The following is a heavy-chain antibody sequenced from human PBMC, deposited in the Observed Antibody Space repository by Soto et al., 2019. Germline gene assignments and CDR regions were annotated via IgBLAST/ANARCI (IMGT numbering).Heavy chain of an antibody. CDR3: VRERRLFDCSGWCRNLLDH. CDR1: GFTFSASE. Sequence: EVQLVESGGGLLQPGGSLRLSCVASGFTFSASEMSWVRQAPGKGLEWLSYISSSGSTRYYADSVKGRFTISRDNARNSLFLKMSSLIAGDTAVYYCVRERRLFDCSGWCRNLLDHWCQGTLVTVSS. CDR2: ISSSGSTR. D-gene: IGHD6-19*01. V-gene: IGHV3-48*03. J-gene: IGHJ5*02.